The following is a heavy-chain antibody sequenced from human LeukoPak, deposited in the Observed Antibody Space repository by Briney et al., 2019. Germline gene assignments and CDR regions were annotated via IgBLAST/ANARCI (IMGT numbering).Heavy chain of an antibody. CDR3: ARGGSRYFHN. J-gene: IGHJ4*02. V-gene: IGHV3-33*02. CDR1: GFTFSSYD. Sequence: GGSLRLSCAASGFTFSSYDMHWVRQAPGKGLEWVAVIWYAGSNKYYADSAKGRFTISRDNSKNTLFLQMNSLRAEDTAVYYCARGGSRYFHNWGQGTLVTVST. D-gene: IGHD3-10*01. CDR2: IWYAGSNK.